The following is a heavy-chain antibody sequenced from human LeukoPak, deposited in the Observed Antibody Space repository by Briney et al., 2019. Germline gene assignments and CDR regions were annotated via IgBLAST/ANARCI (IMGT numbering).Heavy chain of an antibody. CDR2: ISSSSSTM. V-gene: IGHV3-48*01. Sequence: PGGSLRLSCAASGFTFSNYNMNWVRQAPGKGLEWVSYISSSSSTMYYADSVKGRFTISRDNAKNSLYLQMNSLRAEDTAVYYCATESGTYSGTCFDYWGQGNLVTVSS. J-gene: IGHJ4*02. CDR1: GFTFSNYN. CDR3: ATESGTYSGTCFDY. D-gene: IGHD1-26*01.